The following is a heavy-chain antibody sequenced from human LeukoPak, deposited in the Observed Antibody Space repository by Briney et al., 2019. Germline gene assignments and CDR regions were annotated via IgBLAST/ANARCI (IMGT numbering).Heavy chain of an antibody. CDR3: ARQGLGEFRDAFDI. Sequence: SETLSLTCTVSGGSISSYYWSWIRQPPGKGLEGMGYIYYSGSTNYNPSLKSRVTISVDTSKNQFSLKLSSVTAADTAVYYCARQGLGEFRDAFDIWGQGTMVTVSS. J-gene: IGHJ3*02. CDR2: IYYSGST. CDR1: GGSISSYY. D-gene: IGHD3-16*01. V-gene: IGHV4-59*01.